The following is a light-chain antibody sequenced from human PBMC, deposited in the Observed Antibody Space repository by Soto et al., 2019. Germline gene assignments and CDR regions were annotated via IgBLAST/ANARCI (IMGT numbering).Light chain of an antibody. J-gene: IGKJ5*01. CDR1: QSVSSY. CDR3: QQYKNGWT. CDR2: DAS. V-gene: IGKV3-11*01. Sequence: EIVLTQSPATLSLSPGERATLSCRASQSVSSYLAWYQQKPGQAPRLLIYDASNRATGIPAKFSGGGSGTEFTLTISSLQSEDFAIYYCQQYKNGWTFGQGTRLEI.